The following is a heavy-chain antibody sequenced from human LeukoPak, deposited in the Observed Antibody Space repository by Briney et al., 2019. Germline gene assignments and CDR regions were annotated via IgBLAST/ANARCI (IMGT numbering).Heavy chain of an antibody. J-gene: IGHJ2*01. CDR1: SDSMKGYY. CDR2: IYTTGST. Sequence: SETLSLTCTVSSDSMKGYYWSWIRQPAGRGLEWIGRIYTTGSTNYNPSLKSRVSMSVDKFKNQFSLKLSSVTAADTAVYYCARVVTPYWYLDLWGRGILVSVSS. V-gene: IGHV4-4*07. CDR3: ARVVTPYWYLDL. D-gene: IGHD4-23*01.